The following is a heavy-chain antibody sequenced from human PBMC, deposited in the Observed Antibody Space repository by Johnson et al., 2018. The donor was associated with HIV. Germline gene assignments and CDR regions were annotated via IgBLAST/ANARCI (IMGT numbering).Heavy chain of an antibody. CDR3: AREGESRVDAFDI. CDR1: GFTFRNYG. CDR2: VSFDGSNK. J-gene: IGHJ3*02. Sequence: QVQLVESGGGVVQPGRSLRLSCAASGFTFRNYGMHWVRQAPGKGLEWVASVSFDGSNKYYADSVKGRFTISRDNSKNTLYQQMISLRTEDTAVYYCAREGESRVDAFDIWGQGTMVTISS. V-gene: IGHV3-30-3*01. D-gene: IGHD3-16*01.